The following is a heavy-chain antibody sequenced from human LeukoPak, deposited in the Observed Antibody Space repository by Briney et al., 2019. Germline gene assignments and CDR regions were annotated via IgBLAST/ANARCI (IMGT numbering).Heavy chain of an antibody. CDR3: ARGSNKKKGYSSSWYLDRSYYYYGMDV. CDR1: GGSISSGGYS. Sequence: SETLSLTCAVSGGSISSGGYSWSWIRQPPGKGLEWIGYIYHSGSTYYNPSLKSRVTISVDRSKNQFSLKLSSVTAADTAVYYCARGSNKKKGYSSSWYLDRSYYYYGMDVWGQGTTVTVSS. D-gene: IGHD6-13*01. J-gene: IGHJ6*02. CDR2: IYHSGST. V-gene: IGHV4-30-2*01.